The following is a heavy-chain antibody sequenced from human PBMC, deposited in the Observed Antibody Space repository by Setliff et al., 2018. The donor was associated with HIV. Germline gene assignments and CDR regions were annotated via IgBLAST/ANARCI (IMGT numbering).Heavy chain of an antibody. J-gene: IGHJ4*02. V-gene: IGHV1-46*01. CDR3: ARDGEGEAAAGDYFDH. CDR2: INPRGDKT. Sequence: ASVKVSCKASGYTFSGYYMHWVRQAPGQGLEWMGIINPRGDKTNYAQRFQGRVTVTRDTSTSTVFMELSSLASDDTAIYYCARDGEGEAAAGDYFDHWGQGTLVTVSS. D-gene: IGHD6-13*01. CDR1: GYTFSGYY.